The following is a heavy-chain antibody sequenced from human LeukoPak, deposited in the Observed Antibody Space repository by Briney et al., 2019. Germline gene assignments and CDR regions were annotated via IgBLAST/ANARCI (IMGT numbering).Heavy chain of an antibody. CDR3: AKDLNIVVVPVASFDY. D-gene: IGHD2-2*01. V-gene: IGHV3-23*01. Sequence: QAGGSLRLSCAASGFTFSSYAMSWVRQAPGKGLEWVSAISGGGGSTYNADSVKGRFTISRDNSKNTLYLQMNSLRAEDTAVYYCAKDLNIVVVPVASFDYWGQGTLVTVSS. CDR1: GFTFSSYA. CDR2: ISGGGGST. J-gene: IGHJ4*02.